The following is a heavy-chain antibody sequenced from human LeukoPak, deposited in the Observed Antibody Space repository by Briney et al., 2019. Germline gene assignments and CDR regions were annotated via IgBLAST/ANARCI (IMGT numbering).Heavy chain of an antibody. CDR3: AKVSSPGYCNGGRCHSFAY. J-gene: IGHJ4*02. Sequence: GGSLTLSCAASEFTCSSYAMHWVRQAPAKGLEWVAFIRYDGSNTYYADSVKGRFTISRDNSKNTLYLQMNRLRAEDTAVYYCAKVSSPGYCNGGRCHSFAYWGQGNLVTVSS. CDR1: EFTCSSYA. D-gene: IGHD2-15*01. V-gene: IGHV3-30*02. CDR2: IRYDGSNT.